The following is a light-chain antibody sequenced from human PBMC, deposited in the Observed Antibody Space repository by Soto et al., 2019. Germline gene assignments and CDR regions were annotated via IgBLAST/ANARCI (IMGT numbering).Light chain of an antibody. CDR2: DVT. CDR3: CSYAGGYIYYV. Sequence: QSVLTQPRSVSGSPGQSVTISCTGTTSDVGGYNYVSWYQQHPGKAPRLIIYDVTKRPSGVPDRFSGSKSGNTASLTISGLQGEDEADYHCCSYAGGYIYYVFGTGTKLTVL. J-gene: IGLJ1*01. V-gene: IGLV2-11*01. CDR1: TSDVGGYNY.